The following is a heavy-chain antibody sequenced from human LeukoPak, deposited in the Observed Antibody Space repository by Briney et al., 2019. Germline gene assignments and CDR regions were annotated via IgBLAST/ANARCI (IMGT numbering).Heavy chain of an antibody. D-gene: IGHD3-3*01. J-gene: IGHJ6*02. CDR3: AKAQGPDDFWSGYRYYYGMDV. CDR1: GSTFSSYA. V-gene: IGHV3-23*01. Sequence: GGSLRLSCAASGSTFSSYAMSWVRQAPGKGLEWVSAISGSGGSTYYADSVKGRFTISRDNSRTTLYLQMNSLRAEDTAVYYCAKAQGPDDFWSGYRYYYGMDVWGQGTTVTVSS. CDR2: ISGSGGST.